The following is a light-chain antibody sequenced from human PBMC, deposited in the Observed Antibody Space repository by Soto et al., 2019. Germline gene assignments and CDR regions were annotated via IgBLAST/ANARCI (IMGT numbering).Light chain of an antibody. J-gene: IGLJ1*01. CDR1: SSDVGSYNL. Sequence: QSALTQPASVSGSPGQSITISCTGTSSDVGSYNLVSWYQQHPGKAPKVMIYEGSKRPSGASNRFSGSKSGNTASLTISGLQAEDEADDYCCSYAGSSSYVFGTGTKLTVL. CDR3: CSYAGSSSYV. V-gene: IGLV2-23*01. CDR2: EGS.